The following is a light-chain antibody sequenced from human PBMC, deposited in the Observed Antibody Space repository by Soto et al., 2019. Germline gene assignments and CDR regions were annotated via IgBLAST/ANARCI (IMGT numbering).Light chain of an antibody. CDR2: TTS. Sequence: DIEMPQSPSSLSASVVDRVSITCRASHPINKWLAWYQQKPHQAPRSLIYTTSIRQSGVPSRFSVSGSGTDFTLAITGLQPEAFATYFCQHDANYPLSFGQGTRL. CDR3: QHDANYPLS. J-gene: IGKJ5*01. CDR1: HPINKW. V-gene: IGKV1D-16*01.